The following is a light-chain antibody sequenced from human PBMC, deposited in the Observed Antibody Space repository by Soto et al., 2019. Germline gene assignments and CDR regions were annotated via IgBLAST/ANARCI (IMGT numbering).Light chain of an antibody. CDR2: DAS. CDR3: QQYNSALT. V-gene: IGKV1-5*01. J-gene: IGKJ4*01. CDR1: QSISSW. Sequence: DIQMTQSPSTLSASVGDRVTITCRASQSISSWLAWYQQKPGKAPKLLIYDASSLESGVPSRFSGNGSGTEFTLTISSLQPDDFATHYCQQYNSALTFGGGTKVDIK.